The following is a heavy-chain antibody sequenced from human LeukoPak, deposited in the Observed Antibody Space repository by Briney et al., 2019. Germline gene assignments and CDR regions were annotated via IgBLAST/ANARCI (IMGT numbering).Heavy chain of an antibody. D-gene: IGHD1-1*01. CDR1: GFTFSGSA. CDR3: TRHDQLEPPV. J-gene: IGHJ6*04. CDR2: IRSKANSYAT. V-gene: IGHV3-73*01. Sequence: RAGGSLRLSCAASGFTFSGSAMHWVRQASGKGLEWVGRIRSKANSYATAYAASVKGRFTISRDDSKNTAYLQMNSLKTEDTAVYYCTRHDQLEPPVWGKGTTVTVSS.